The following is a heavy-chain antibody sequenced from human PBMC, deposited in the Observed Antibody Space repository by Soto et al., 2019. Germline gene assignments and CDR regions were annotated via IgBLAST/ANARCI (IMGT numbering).Heavy chain of an antibody. CDR2: IYHSGST. J-gene: IGHJ4*02. D-gene: IGHD5-12*01. Sequence: SETLSLTCTVSGGSIRSYYWSWVRQPPERGLEYIGYIYHSGSTNYNPSLKSRVTISVXMXXXXFXLXLXXXTAAXTAIYYCARASQWMSSHYFDSWGQGSLVTVSS. V-gene: IGHV4-59*01. CDR1: GGSIRSYY. CDR3: ARASQWMSSHYFDS.